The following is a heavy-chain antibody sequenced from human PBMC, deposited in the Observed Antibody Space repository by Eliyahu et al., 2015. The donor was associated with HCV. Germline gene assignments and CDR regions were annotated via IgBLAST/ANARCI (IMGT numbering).Heavy chain of an antibody. J-gene: IGHJ4*02. Sequence: QVHLVESGGXLLQPGRSLRLSCAASGFTFNSXVLHWVRQAPGKGLEWVTGISSDGSQKFYADSVKGRFTISRDNSKNTLYLQMNNVRLQDTAVYYCARDLGGRRYSVPYFDSWGQGTVVTVS. CDR2: ISSDGSQK. CDR1: GFTFNSXV. CDR3: ARDLGGRRYSVPYFDS. V-gene: IGHV3-30*03. D-gene: IGHD3-16*01.